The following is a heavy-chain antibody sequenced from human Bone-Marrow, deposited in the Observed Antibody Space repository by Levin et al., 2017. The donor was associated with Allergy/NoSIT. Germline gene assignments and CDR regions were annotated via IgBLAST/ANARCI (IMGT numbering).Heavy chain of an antibody. D-gene: IGHD3-22*01. Sequence: SCAASGFTFSSYEMNWVRQAPGKGLEWVSYISSSGSTIYYADSVKGRFTISRDNAKNSLYLQMNSLRAEDTAVYYCARDGFLEGGYDSSGYYVFDYWGQGTLVTVSS. CDR1: GFTFSSYE. V-gene: IGHV3-48*03. CDR3: ARDGFLEGGYDSSGYYVFDY. J-gene: IGHJ4*02. CDR2: ISSSGSTI.